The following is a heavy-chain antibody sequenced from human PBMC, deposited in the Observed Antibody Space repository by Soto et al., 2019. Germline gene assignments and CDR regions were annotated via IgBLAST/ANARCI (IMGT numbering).Heavy chain of an antibody. CDR1: GYTFTGYY. D-gene: IGHD3-3*01. CDR2: INTNSGGT. V-gene: IGHV1-2*02. CDR3: ARELSKRITISGVDPPSAFDI. Sequence: ASVKVSCKASGYTFTGYYMHWVRQAPGQGLEWMGWINTNSGGTNYAQKFQGRVTMTRDTSISTAYMELSKLRSDDTAVYYCARELSKRITISGVDPPSAFDIWGQGTMVTVSS. J-gene: IGHJ3*02.